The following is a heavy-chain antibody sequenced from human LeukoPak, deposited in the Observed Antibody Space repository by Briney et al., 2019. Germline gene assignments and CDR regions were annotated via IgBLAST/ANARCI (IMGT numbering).Heavy chain of an antibody. D-gene: IGHD3-3*01. V-gene: IGHV3-48*01. CDR3: ARQNDFWRGYYDY. Sequence: GGSLRLSCAASGFTFSSYSMNWVRQAPGKGLEWVSYISSSSSTIYYADSVKGRFTISRDNAKNSLHLQLNSLRAEDTAMYYCARQNDFWRGYYDYWGQGILVSVSS. CDR1: GFTFSSYS. CDR2: ISSSSSTI. J-gene: IGHJ4*02.